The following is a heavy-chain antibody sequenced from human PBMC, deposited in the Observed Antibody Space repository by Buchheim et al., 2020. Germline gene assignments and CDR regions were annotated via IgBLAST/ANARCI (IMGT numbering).Heavy chain of an antibody. J-gene: IGHJ4*02. Sequence: EVQLLESGGGLVQPGGSLRLSCAASGFTFRIYAMGWVRQAPGKGLEGVSIISGTTTWYADSVKGRVTISRNNSKNTVYLQMNSLRAEDTAVYYCAKRAYSSSSPHHYFDYWGQGTL. CDR3: AKRAYSSSSPHHYFDY. V-gene: IGHV3-23*01. D-gene: IGHD6-13*01. CDR2: ISGTTT. CDR1: GFTFRIYA.